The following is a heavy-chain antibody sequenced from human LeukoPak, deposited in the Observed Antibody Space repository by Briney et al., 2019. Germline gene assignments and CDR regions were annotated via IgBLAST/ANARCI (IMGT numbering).Heavy chain of an antibody. D-gene: IGHD2-21*02. CDR1: GGSFSGYY. CDR2: INHSGST. J-gene: IGHJ4*02. CDR3: ARVYCGGDCYSPYYFDY. V-gene: IGHV4-34*01. Sequence: SETLSLTCAVYGGSFSGYYWSWIRQPPGKGLEWIGEINHSGSTNYNPSLKSRVTISVDTSKNQFSLKLSSVTAADTAVYYCARVYCGGDCYSPYYFDYWGQGTLVTVSS.